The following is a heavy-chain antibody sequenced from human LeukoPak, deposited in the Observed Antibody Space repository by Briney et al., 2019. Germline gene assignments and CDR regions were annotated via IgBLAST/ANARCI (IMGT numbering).Heavy chain of an antibody. CDR3: ARGGGGQWGYFDY. D-gene: IGHD3-16*01. CDR2: ISAKNGNT. CDR1: GYTFTTNG. Sequence: ASVKVSCKASGYTFTTNGIIWVRQAPGQGLEWMGWISAKNGNTNYAQNLQGRVTMTSDTSTSTAYMELRSLRSDDTAAYYCARGGGGQWGYFDYWGQGTLVTVSS. J-gene: IGHJ4*02. V-gene: IGHV1-18*04.